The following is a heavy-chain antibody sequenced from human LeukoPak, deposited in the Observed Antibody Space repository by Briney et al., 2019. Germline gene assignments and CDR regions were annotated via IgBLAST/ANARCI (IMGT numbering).Heavy chain of an antibody. CDR3: ARDRVVVAAMYYYYYYMDV. D-gene: IGHD2-15*01. CDR1: GGSISSYY. CDR2: NYSSGST. J-gene: IGHJ6*03. Sequence: PSETLSLPCTVSGGSISSYYWSWIRQPAGKGLEWLGRNYSSGSTNYNPSLKSRVTMSVDTSKNQFSLKLSSVTAADTAVYYCARDRVVVAAMYYYYYYMDVWGKGTTVTVSS. V-gene: IGHV4-4*07.